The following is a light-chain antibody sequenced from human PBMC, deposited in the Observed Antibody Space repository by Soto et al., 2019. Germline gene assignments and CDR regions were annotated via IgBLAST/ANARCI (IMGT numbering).Light chain of an antibody. Sequence: NFMLTQPHSVSESPGKTVTISCTRSSGSIASNSVQWYQQRPGSSPTTVMYEDFQRPSGVPDQFSGSIDSSSNSASLTISGLKTEDEAYYYCQSYDNNNHGVFGGGTKLTVL. V-gene: IGLV6-57*01. CDR3: QSYDNNNHGV. J-gene: IGLJ3*02. CDR2: EDF. CDR1: SGSIASNS.